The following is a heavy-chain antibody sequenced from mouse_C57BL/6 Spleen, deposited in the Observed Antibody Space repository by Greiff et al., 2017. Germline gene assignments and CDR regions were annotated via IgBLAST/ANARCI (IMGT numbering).Heavy chain of an antibody. J-gene: IGHJ1*03. CDR3: AINYSGSSPYLYFDG. D-gene: IGHD1-1*01. Sequence: QVQLQQPGAELVKPGASVKVSCKASGYTFTSYWMHWVKQRPGQGLEWIGRIHPSDSDTNYNQKFKGKATLTVDNSSSTAYMQLSSLTAEESAGYYWAINYSGSSPYLYFDGWGTGTTVTVSS. V-gene: IGHV1-74*01. CDR1: GYTFTSYW. CDR2: IHPSDSDT.